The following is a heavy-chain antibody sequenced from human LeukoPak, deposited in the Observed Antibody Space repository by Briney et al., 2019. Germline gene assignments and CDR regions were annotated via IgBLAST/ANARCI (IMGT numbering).Heavy chain of an antibody. J-gene: IGHJ5*01. CDR1: GYSFTTYW. Sequence: GESLKISCKGSGYSFTTYWIAWVRRMPGKGLEWMGIINPGDSNTKYSPSVQGEVTISVDKSIGNAYLQWNSLEASDAAIYYCARKIRARLRNNWFDSWGQGTLVSVSS. CDR3: ARKIRARLRNNWFDS. CDR2: INPGDSNT. V-gene: IGHV5-51*01.